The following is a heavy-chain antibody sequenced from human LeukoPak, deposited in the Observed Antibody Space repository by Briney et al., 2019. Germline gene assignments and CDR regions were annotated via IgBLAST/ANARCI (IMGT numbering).Heavy chain of an antibody. Sequence: ASVKVSCKVSGYTLTELSMHWVRQAPGKGLEWMGGFDPEDGETIYAQKFQGRVTMTEDTSTDTAYMELSSLRSEDTAVYYCARGLIVGATTAWFDPWGQGTLVTVSS. CDR3: ARGLIVGATTAWFDP. D-gene: IGHD1-26*01. V-gene: IGHV1-24*01. J-gene: IGHJ5*02. CDR1: GYTLTELS. CDR2: FDPEDGET.